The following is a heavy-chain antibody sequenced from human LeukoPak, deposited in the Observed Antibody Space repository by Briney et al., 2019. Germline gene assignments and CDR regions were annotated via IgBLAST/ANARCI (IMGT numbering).Heavy chain of an antibody. CDR3: AKDLRVQSIATRPEGLFDF. V-gene: IGHV3-30*18. D-gene: IGHD6-6*01. Sequence: GGSLRLSCAASGFTFSAYGMHWVRQAPGKGLEGVAVISDDGNNEYYADSVKGRFTISRGNSKNTLYLQMNSLRAEDTAVYYCAKDLRVQSIATRPEGLFDFWGQGTLVTVSS. CDR1: GFTFSAYG. J-gene: IGHJ4*02. CDR2: ISDDGNNE.